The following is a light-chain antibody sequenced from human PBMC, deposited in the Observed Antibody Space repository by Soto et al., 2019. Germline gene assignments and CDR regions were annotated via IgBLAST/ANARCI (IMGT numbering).Light chain of an antibody. V-gene: IGKV3-20*01. CDR1: QSVSSNY. CDR3: QQYGSSRT. Sequence: EFVLKQSPGTLSLSPGERATLSCRASQSVSSNYLAWYQQKPGQAPRLLIYAASSRATGIPDRFSGSGSGTDFILTISRLEPEDFAVYYCQQYGSSRTFGQGTKVEIK. CDR2: AAS. J-gene: IGKJ1*01.